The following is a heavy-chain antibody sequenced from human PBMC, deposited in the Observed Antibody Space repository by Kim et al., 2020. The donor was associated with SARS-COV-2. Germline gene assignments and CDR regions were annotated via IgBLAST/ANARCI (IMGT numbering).Heavy chain of an antibody. CDR1: GYTFTSYG. V-gene: IGHV1-18*01. Sequence: ASVKVSCKASGYTFTSYGISWVRQAPGQGLEWMGWLSAYNGNTNYAQKLQGRLTMTTDTSTSTAYMELRSLRSDDTAVYYCVRDHPIVGARGYFDYWGQGTLVTVSS. CDR2: LSAYNGNT. CDR3: VRDHPIVGARGYFDY. J-gene: IGHJ4*02. D-gene: IGHD1-26*01.